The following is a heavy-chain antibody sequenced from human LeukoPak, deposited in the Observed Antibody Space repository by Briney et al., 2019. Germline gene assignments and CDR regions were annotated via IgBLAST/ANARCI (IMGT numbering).Heavy chain of an antibody. Sequence: ASVKVSCKASGYTFTSYYMHWVRQAPGQGLGWMGIINPSGGSTSYAQKFQGRVTMTRDTSTSTVYMELSSLRSEDTAVYYCARYRRDSSSQNWFDPWGQGTLVTVSS. CDR3: ARYRRDSSSQNWFDP. D-gene: IGHD6-6*01. CDR1: GYTFTSYY. V-gene: IGHV1-46*03. J-gene: IGHJ5*02. CDR2: INPSGGST.